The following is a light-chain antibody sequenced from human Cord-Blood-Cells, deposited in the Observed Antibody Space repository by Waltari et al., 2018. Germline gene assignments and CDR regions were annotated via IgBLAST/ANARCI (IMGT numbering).Light chain of an antibody. J-gene: IGKJ4*01. CDR1: QSFSSSY. CDR3: QQDYNF. Sequence: EIVMTQSPATLSLSQGERATLPCRASQSFSSSYLSWYQQKPGQAPRLLIYGASTRSTGSPARFSGSGSWTDFTLTISSLQPEDFAVYYCQQDYNFFGGGTKVEIK. CDR2: GAS. V-gene: IGKV3D-7*01.